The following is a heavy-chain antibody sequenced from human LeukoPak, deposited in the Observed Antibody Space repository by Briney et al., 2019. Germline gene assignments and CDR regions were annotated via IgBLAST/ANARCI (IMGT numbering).Heavy chain of an antibody. CDR3: ARNNKFSWFDP. D-gene: IGHD1/OR15-1a*01. CDR2: MNPNSGNT. CDR1: GYTFTSYD. V-gene: IGHV1-8*01. J-gene: IGHJ5*02. Sequence: ASVKVSCKASGYTFTSYDIHWVRQAPGQGLEWMGWMNPNSGNTGYAQKFQGRVTMTRNTSISTAYMELSSLRSEDTAVYYCARNNKFSWFDPWGQGTLVTVSS.